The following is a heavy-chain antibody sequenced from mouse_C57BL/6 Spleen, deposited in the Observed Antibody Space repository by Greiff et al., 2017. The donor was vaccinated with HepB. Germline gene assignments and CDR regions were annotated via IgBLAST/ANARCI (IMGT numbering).Heavy chain of an antibody. CDR1: GYTFTNYW. Sequence: VQLQESGAELVRPGTSVKMSCKASGYTFTNYWIGWAKQRPGHGLEWIGDIYPGGGYTNYNEKFKGKATLTADKSSSTAYMQFSSLTSEDSAIYYCARADSNFSWFAYWGQGTLVTVSA. CDR2: IYPGGGYT. J-gene: IGHJ3*01. D-gene: IGHD2-5*01. V-gene: IGHV1-63*01. CDR3: ARADSNFSWFAY.